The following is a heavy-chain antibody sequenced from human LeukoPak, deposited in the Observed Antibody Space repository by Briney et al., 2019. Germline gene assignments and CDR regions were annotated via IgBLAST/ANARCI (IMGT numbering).Heavy chain of an antibody. CDR1: GFTVSSNY. CDR2: IYSGGST. D-gene: IGHD2-15*01. Sequence: GGSLRLSCAASGFTVSSNYMSWVRQAPGKGLEWVSVIYSGGSTYYADSVKGRFTISRGNSKNTLYLQMNSLRAEDTAVYYCARDTRSGHFDYWGQGTLVTVSS. V-gene: IGHV3-66*01. J-gene: IGHJ4*02. CDR3: ARDTRSGHFDY.